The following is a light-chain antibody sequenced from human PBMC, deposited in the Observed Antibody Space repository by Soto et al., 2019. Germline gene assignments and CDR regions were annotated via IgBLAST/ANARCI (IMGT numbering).Light chain of an antibody. J-gene: IGLJ3*02. CDR1: SSNIGSDF. CDR2: RNN. CDR3: AAWDHSLSGWM. Sequence: QSVLTQPPSASATPGQRVTISCSGSSSNIGSDFVFWYQQLPGTAPKLLIYRNNQRPSGVPDRFSGSKSGTSASLAISGLRSEDEADYYWAAWDHSLSGWMIGGGTKVTVL. V-gene: IGLV1-47*01.